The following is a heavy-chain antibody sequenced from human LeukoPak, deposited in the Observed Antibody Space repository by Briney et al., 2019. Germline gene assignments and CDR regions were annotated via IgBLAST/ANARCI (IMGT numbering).Heavy chain of an antibody. CDR1: GFTLNNYV. CDR3: TRDRGYNTGWYNWFDP. V-gene: IGHV3-30*02. Sequence: GGSLRLSCEASGFTLNNYVIHWVRWAPGKGLEWLASIRPDGNNEFYAASVKGRFNISRDNSKNTLYLQMFSLRDEDTAVYHCTRDRGYNTGWYNWFDPWGQGTPVTVSS. J-gene: IGHJ5*02. D-gene: IGHD6-19*01. CDR2: IRPDGNNE.